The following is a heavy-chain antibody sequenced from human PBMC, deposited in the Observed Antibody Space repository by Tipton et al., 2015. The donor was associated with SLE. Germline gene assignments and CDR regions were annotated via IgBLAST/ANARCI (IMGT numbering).Heavy chain of an antibody. Sequence: SLRLSCAASGFTFSSYSMNWVRQAPGKGLEWVSYISSSSSTIYYADSVKGRFTISRDNAKNSLYLQMNSLRAEDTAVYYCARPDSSSWYPYWGQGTLVTVSS. CDR1: GFTFSSYS. J-gene: IGHJ4*02. CDR3: ARPDSSSWYPY. D-gene: IGHD6-13*01. V-gene: IGHV3-48*01. CDR2: ISSSSSTI.